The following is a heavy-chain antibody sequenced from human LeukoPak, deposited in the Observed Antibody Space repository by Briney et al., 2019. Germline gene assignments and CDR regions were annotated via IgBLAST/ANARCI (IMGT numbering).Heavy chain of an antibody. Sequence: GSLRLFCGGSGFTFSCYWVSWVRQAPGEGLEWVANIKQDGSEKYYVDSVKGRFTISRDNAKNSLYLQMNSLRAEDTAVYYCARTSNYGDHTFDYWGQGTLVTVSS. V-gene: IGHV3-7*01. J-gene: IGHJ4*02. CDR3: ARTSNYGDHTFDY. CDR2: IKQDGSEK. CDR1: GFTFSCYW. D-gene: IGHD4-17*01.